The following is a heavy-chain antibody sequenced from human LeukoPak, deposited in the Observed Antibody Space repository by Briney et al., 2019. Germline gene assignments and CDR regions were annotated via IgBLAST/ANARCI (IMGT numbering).Heavy chain of an antibody. Sequence: PGRSLRLSCAASGFTFSSYAMHWVRQAPGKGLEWVAVISYDGSNKYYADSVKGRFTISRDNSKNTLYLQMNSLRAEDTAVYYCARDMSASVWFGELLPPGSDYWGQGTLVTVSS. J-gene: IGHJ4*02. CDR2: ISYDGSNK. D-gene: IGHD3-10*01. V-gene: IGHV3-30-3*01. CDR3: ARDMSASVWFGELLPPGSDY. CDR1: GFTFSSYA.